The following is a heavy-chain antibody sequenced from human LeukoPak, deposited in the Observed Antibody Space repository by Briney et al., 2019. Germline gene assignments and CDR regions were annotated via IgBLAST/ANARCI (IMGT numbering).Heavy chain of an antibody. V-gene: IGHV3-7*01. CDR1: GFTFSSYW. D-gene: IGHD3-22*01. Sequence: PGGSLRLSCAASGFTFSSYWMSWVRQAPGKGLEWVANINEDGSQKYYVDSVKGRFTISRDDARNSLYLQMNSLRVEDTAVYYCARNFYETTGFYYDAFDIWGQGTAVTVSS. J-gene: IGHJ3*02. CDR2: INEDGSQK. CDR3: ARNFYETTGFYYDAFDI.